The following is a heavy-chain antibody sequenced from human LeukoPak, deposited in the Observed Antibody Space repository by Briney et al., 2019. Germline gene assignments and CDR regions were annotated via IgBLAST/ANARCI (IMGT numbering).Heavy chain of an antibody. Sequence: GASVKVSCKASGYNFINYGVSCVRQAPGQGLDWMGWISTYNGNSIYAQKFQGRVTMTTDTSTSTGYMDLRSLTSDDTAVYYCARVARTAVGIRYYFDEWGQGTLVSVSS. V-gene: IGHV1-18*01. J-gene: IGHJ4*02. CDR3: ARVARTAVGIRYYFDE. D-gene: IGHD1-14*01. CDR1: GYNFINYG. CDR2: ISTYNGNS.